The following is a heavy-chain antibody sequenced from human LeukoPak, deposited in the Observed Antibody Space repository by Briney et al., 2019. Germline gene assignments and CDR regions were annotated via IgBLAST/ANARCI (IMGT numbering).Heavy chain of an antibody. Sequence: PWESLTLSCAASGFTFSDYYLNWIRQAPGKGLEWVSYISNSGSTIYYGDSVKGRFNISRDNAKKTLYLQMNSLRAEDTAVYYCARSLHGDYYCDYWGQGILVTVSS. CDR2: ISNSGSTI. CDR1: GFTFSDYY. CDR3: ARSLHGDYYCDY. D-gene: IGHD2-21*02. J-gene: IGHJ4*02. V-gene: IGHV3-11*04.